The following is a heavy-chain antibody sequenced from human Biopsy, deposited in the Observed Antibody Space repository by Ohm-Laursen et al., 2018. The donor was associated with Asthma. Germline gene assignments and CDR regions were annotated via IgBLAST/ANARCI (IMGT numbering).Heavy chain of an antibody. V-gene: IGHV1-46*01. J-gene: IGHJ4*02. CDR1: GDILSSFG. D-gene: IGHD1-26*01. CDR2: INPSGGST. CDR3: ARDGPVGAPSDY. Sequence: ASVKVSCKAHGDILSSFGIKWVRKAPGQGLEWMGIINPSGGSTSYAQKFQGRVTMTRDTSTSTVYMELSSLRSDDTAVYYCARDGPVGAPSDYWGQGTLVTVSS.